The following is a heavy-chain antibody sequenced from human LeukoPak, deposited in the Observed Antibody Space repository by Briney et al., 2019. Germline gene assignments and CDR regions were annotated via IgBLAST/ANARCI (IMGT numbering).Heavy chain of an antibody. D-gene: IGHD1-26*01. CDR1: GGSISRGGYY. Sequence: SQTLSLTCTVSGGSISRGGYYWSWIRQPPGKGLEWIGYIYHSGSTYYNPSLKSRVTISVDRSKNQFSLKLSSVTAADTAVYYCARGRWESDFDYWGQGTLVTVSS. CDR3: ARGRWESDFDY. V-gene: IGHV4-30-2*01. J-gene: IGHJ4*02. CDR2: IYHSGST.